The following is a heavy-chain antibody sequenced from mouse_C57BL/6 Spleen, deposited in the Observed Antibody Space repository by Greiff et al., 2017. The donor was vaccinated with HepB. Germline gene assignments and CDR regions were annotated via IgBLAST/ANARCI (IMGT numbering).Heavy chain of an antibody. V-gene: IGHV1-50*01. CDR3: ARRCGYWYFDV. J-gene: IGHJ1*03. CDR2: IDPSDSYT. Sequence: QVQLQQPGAELVKPGASVKLSCKASGYTFTSYWMQWVKQRPGQGLEWIGEIDPSDSYTNYNQKFKGKATLTVDTSSSTAYMQLSSLTSEDSAVYYCARRCGYWYFDVWGTGTTVTVSS. CDR1: GYTFTSYW. D-gene: IGHD1-1*02.